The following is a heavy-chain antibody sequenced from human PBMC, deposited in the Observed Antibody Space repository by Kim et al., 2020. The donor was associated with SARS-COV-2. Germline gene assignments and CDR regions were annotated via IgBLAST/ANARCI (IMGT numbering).Heavy chain of an antibody. CDR2: VNPSDGRA. D-gene: IGHD2-15*01. J-gene: IGHJ2*01. CDR3: ARGTSAGSYWYFDL. V-gene: IGHV1-46*01. Sequence: ASVKVSCKASGYTFTSYYLHWVRQSPGLGPEWVGIVNPSDGRATYAQKFQGRVTMTGDTSTSTVYMELSSLRSDDTAVYYCARGTSAGSYWYFDLWGRGTLVTVSS. CDR1: GYTFTSYY.